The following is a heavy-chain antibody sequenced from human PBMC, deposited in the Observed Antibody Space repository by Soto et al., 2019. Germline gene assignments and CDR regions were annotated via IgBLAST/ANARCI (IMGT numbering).Heavy chain of an antibody. D-gene: IGHD6-25*01. CDR2: IYYSGIT. CDR1: GDSISPYY. Sequence: SETRSLTCTVSGDSISPYYWSWIRQTSGKGLEWIGYIYYSGITNYNPSLKSRVTVSVDTSKNQFSLQLSSVTAADTALYYCARGREYSSAGDFDSWGQGTLVTVSS. J-gene: IGHJ4*02. V-gene: IGHV4-59*01. CDR3: ARGREYSSAGDFDS.